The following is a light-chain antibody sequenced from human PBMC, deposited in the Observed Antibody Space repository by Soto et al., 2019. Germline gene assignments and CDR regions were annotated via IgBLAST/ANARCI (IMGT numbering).Light chain of an antibody. CDR1: QSVSSY. V-gene: IGKV3-20*01. J-gene: IGKJ1*01. Sequence: EIVLTQSPATLSLSPGERATLSCRASQSVSSYLAWYQQKPGQAPRLLIYDASNRATGIPDRFSGSGSGTDFTLTISRLEPEDFALYYCQQYHTSPLTFGQGTKVDIK. CDR3: QQYHTSPLT. CDR2: DAS.